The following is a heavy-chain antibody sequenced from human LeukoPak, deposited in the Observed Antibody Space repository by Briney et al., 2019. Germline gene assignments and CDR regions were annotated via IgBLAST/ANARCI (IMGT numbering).Heavy chain of an antibody. J-gene: IGHJ4*02. V-gene: IGHV3-30*02. D-gene: IGHD3-10*01. Sequence: RGSLTLSCAASGFTFSSYGMHWVRQAPGKGLEWVAFILYDGSNKYYADSVKGRFTISTDNSKNTLYLQMNSLRAEDTAVCYCAKGFGELSYWGQGTLVTVSS. CDR2: ILYDGSNK. CDR3: AKGFGELSY. CDR1: GFTFSSYG.